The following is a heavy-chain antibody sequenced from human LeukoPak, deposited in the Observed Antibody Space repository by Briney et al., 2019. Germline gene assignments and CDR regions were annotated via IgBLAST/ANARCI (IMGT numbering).Heavy chain of an antibody. CDR3: ARGTPNSQRLPFDY. CDR1: GGSFSGYY. D-gene: IGHD1-1*01. V-gene: IGHV4-34*01. J-gene: IGHJ4*02. CDR2: INHSGST. Sequence: SETLSLTCAVYGGSFSGYYWSWIRQPPGKGLEWIGEINHSGSTNYNPSLKSRVTISVDTSKNQFSLKLSSVTAADTAVYYCARGTPNSQRLPFDYWGQGTLVTVSS.